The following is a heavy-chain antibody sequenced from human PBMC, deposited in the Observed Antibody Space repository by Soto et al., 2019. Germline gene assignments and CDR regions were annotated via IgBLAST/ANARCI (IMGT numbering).Heavy chain of an antibody. V-gene: IGHV3-30*18. CDR2: MSYDGSK. CDR3: AKDFTPWFGDYFYYYYGMDV. D-gene: IGHD4-17*01. J-gene: IGHJ6*02. Sequence: QVQLVESGGLLVKPGGSLRLSCAAAGFTFSSYGMHWVRQAPGTGLEWVAVMSYDGSKYYADTVKGRFTISRDNSKNTLYLQINSLRPEDTAVYYCAKDFTPWFGDYFYYYYGMDVWGQGTTVTVSS. CDR1: GFTFSSYG.